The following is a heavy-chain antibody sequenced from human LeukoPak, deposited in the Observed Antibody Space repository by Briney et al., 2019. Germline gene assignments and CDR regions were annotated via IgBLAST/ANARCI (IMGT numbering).Heavy chain of an antibody. J-gene: IGHJ6*03. V-gene: IGHV1-2*02. CDR3: ARNMVRGLTTYYYYMDV. D-gene: IGHD3-10*01. CDR2: INPNSGGT. Sequence: ASVKVSCKASGYTFTGYYMHWVRQAPGQGLEWMGWINPNSGGTNYAQKFQGRVTMTRDTSISTAYMELSSLRSDDTAVYYCARNMVRGLTTYYYYMDVWGKGTTVTVSS. CDR1: GYTFTGYY.